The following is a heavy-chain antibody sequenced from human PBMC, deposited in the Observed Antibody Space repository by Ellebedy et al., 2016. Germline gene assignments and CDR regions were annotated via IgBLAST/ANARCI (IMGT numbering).Heavy chain of an antibody. D-gene: IGHD6-13*01. CDR3: AKEYSRVAAAGLLDS. Sequence: GESLKISCAASGFSFYAYAMHWVRQAPGKGLEWVSGIEGTGDSTFYADSVKGRFTISRDNAHRTLCLQMDSLRAEDTAIYYCAKEYSRVAAAGLLDSWGQGTLVTVSS. J-gene: IGHJ4*02. V-gene: IGHV3-23*01. CDR2: IEGTGDST. CDR1: GFSFYAYA.